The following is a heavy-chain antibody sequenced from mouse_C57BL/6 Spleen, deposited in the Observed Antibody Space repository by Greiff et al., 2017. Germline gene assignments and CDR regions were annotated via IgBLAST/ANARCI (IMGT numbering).Heavy chain of an antibody. CDR1: GFSLTSYG. J-gene: IGHJ1*03. Sequence: VKLVESGPGLVQPSQSLSITCTVSGFSLTSYGVHWVRQSPGKGLEWLGVIWRGGSTDYNAAFMSRLSITKDNSKSQVFFNMNSLQADDTAIYYCAKGGVVARWYFGVWGTGTTVTVAS. CDR3: AKGGVVARWYFGV. CDR2: IWRGGST. V-gene: IGHV2-5*01. D-gene: IGHD1-1*01.